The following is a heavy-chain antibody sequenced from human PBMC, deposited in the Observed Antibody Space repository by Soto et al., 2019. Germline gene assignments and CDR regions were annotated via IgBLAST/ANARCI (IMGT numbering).Heavy chain of an antibody. V-gene: IGHV3-23*01. CDR3: AKAPSSSSWHHFDN. CDR1: GFTFNSYA. Sequence: EVQLLESGGGLVQPGGSLRLSCAASGFTFNSYAMSWVRQAPGKGLEWVSTFSVSGGTTYYADSVKGRFTISRDNPKNTLFVQMSSLRDEDTAVYYCAKAPSSSSWHHFDNWGQGTRVTVSS. J-gene: IGHJ4*02. D-gene: IGHD6-13*01. CDR2: FSVSGGTT.